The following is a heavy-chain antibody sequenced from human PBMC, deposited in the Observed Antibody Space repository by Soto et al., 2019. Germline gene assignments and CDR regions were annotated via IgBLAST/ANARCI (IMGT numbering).Heavy chain of an antibody. V-gene: IGHV4-59*01. D-gene: IGHD3-10*01. J-gene: IGHJ6*02. CDR1: GGSISHYY. CDR3: AGVMLRGSYYFGLGV. CDR2: IYSNGGT. Sequence: QVQLQESGPGLVKPSETLSLTCNISGGSISHYYWSWIRQSPGKALEWIGYIYSNGGTNYNPSLKSRVTISVDTSKNQFSLSLNSVTAADTAVYYCAGVMLRGSYYFGLGVWGQGNTVTVS.